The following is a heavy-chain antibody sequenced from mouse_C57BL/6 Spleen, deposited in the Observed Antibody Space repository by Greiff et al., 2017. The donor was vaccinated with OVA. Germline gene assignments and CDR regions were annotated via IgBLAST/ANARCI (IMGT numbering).Heavy chain of an antibody. CDR1: GYTFTSYW. CDR3: ARDPSYDGGWFAY. Sequence: QVQLQQPGAELVRPGTSVKLSCKASGYTFTSYWLHWVKQRPGQGLEWIGVIDPSDSYPNYNQKFKGKATLTVDTSSSTAYLQLSSLTSEDSAVYYCARDPSYDGGWFAYWGKGTLVTVSA. D-gene: IGHD2-12*01. CDR2: IDPSDSYP. J-gene: IGHJ3*01. V-gene: IGHV1-59*01.